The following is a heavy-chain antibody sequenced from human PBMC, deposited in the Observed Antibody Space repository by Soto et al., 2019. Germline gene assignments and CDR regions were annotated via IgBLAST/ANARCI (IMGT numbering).Heavy chain of an antibody. D-gene: IGHD6-6*01. CDR2: ISGSGGST. CDR3: ALSYSSSYYFDY. J-gene: IGHJ4*02. V-gene: IGHV3-23*01. CDR1: GFTFSSYA. Sequence: GESLKISCAASGFTFSSYAMSWVRQAPGKGLEWVSAISGSGGSTYYADSVKGRFTISRDNSKNTLYLQMNSLRAEDTAVYYCALSYSSSYYFDYWGQGTLVTVSS.